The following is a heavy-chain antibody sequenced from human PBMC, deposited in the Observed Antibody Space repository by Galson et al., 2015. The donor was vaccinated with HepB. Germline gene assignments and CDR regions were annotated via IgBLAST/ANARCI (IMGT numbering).Heavy chain of an antibody. CDR1: GFTFSSFA. Sequence: SLRLSCAASGFTFSSFAMYWVRQTPGKGLDWVAVISHDGSKKYYGDSVKGRFTISRDNSENTLYLQMNSLRPEDTALYYCVRDSSSWYMGNWFDPWGQGTQVIVSA. J-gene: IGHJ5*02. CDR3: VRDSSSWYMGNWFDP. V-gene: IGHV3-30*03. D-gene: IGHD6-13*01. CDR2: ISHDGSKK.